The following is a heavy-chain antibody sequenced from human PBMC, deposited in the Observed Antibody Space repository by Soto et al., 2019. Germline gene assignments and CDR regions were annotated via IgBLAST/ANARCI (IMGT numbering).Heavy chain of an antibody. V-gene: IGHV1-18*04. CDR2: ISAYNGNT. D-gene: IGHD3-22*01. CDR3: ARDVGYYYDSSGYSYFDY. J-gene: IGHJ4*02. CDR1: GYTFTSYG. Sequence: GASVKVSCKASGYTFTSYGSSWVRQAPGQGLEWMGWISAYNGNTNYAQKLQGRVTMTTDTSTSTAYMELRSLRSDDTAVYYCARDVGYYYDSSGYSYFDYWGQGTLVTVSS.